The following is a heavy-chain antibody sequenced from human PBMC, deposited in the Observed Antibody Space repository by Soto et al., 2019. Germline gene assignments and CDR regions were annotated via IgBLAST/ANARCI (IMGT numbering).Heavy chain of an antibody. CDR1: GDSISSADYY. CDR3: ARDLWVEPELYYYGMDV. D-gene: IGHD1-1*01. V-gene: IGHV4-30-4*01. J-gene: IGHJ6*02. CDR2: IFYSGTT. Sequence: LSLTCTVSGDSISSADYYWSWIRQTPGKGLEWIGHIFYSGTTYYNPSLKSRLTISVDTSKNHFSLRLTSVTAADTAGYYCARDLWVEPELYYYGMDVWGQGTTVTVSS.